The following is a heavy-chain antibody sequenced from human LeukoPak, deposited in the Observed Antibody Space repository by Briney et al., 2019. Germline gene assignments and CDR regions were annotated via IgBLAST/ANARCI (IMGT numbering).Heavy chain of an antibody. Sequence: GGSLRLSCAASGSTFSDYYMSWIRQAPGKGLEWVSYISSSGSTIYYADSVKGRFTISRDNAKNSLYLQMNSLRAEDTAVYYCARHTWIQLWFDYWGQGTLVTVSS. J-gene: IGHJ4*02. V-gene: IGHV3-11*04. CDR2: ISSSGSTI. CDR3: ARHTWIQLWFDY. CDR1: GSTFSDYY. D-gene: IGHD5-18*01.